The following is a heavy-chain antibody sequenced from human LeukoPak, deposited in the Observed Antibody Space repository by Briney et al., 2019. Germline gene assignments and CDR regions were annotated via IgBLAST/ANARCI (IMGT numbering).Heavy chain of an antibody. Sequence: GGSLRLSCAASGFTFSSYAMSWVRQAPGKGLEWVSAISGSGGSTNYADSVKGRFTISRDNSKNMLYLQMNSLRAEDTAVYYCARDPSKFGYHDYWGQGTLVTVSS. J-gene: IGHJ4*02. CDR1: GFTFSSYA. CDR3: ARDPSKFGYHDY. V-gene: IGHV3-23*01. D-gene: IGHD5-18*01. CDR2: ISGSGGST.